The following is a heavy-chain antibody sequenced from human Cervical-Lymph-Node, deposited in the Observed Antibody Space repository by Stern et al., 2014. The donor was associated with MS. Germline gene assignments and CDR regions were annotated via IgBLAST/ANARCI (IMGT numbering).Heavy chain of an antibody. CDR3: ARPKSDY. J-gene: IGHJ4*02. Sequence: EVQLVESGGDLVQPGGSLRLSCAASGFTFSDYWMTWVRQAPGKGLEWVANIKQDVTDKHYEDSVKGRFTISRDNAKNSVYLQMNSLRVEDTAVYYCARPKSDYWGQGTLVTVSS. V-gene: IGHV3-7*01. CDR2: IKQDVTDK. CDR1: GFTFSDYW.